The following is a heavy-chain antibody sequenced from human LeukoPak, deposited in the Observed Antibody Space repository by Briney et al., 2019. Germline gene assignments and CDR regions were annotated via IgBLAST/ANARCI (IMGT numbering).Heavy chain of an antibody. D-gene: IGHD5-12*01. V-gene: IGHV1-8*01. CDR2: MNPNSGNT. CDR1: GYTFTSYD. J-gene: IGHJ6*02. Sequence: GASVKVSCTASGYTFTSYDINWVRQATGQGLEWMGWMNPNSGNTGYAQKFQGRVTMTRNTSISTAYMELSSLRSEDTAVYYCARALVATGYYGMDVWGQGTTVTVSS. CDR3: ARALVATGYYGMDV.